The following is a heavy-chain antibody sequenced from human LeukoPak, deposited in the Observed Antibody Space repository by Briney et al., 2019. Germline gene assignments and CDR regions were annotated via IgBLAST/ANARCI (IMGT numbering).Heavy chain of an antibody. Sequence: GGSLRLSCAASGFTFSSYSIHWVRQAPGKGLEWVSSISSYSDFTYYADSVKGRFTISRDNAKNSLYLQMNSLRAEDTAVYYCARGGAQLPPNWFDPWGQGTLVTVSS. CDR2: ISSYSDFT. D-gene: IGHD2-2*01. V-gene: IGHV3-21*01. J-gene: IGHJ5*02. CDR1: GFTFSSYS. CDR3: ARGGAQLPPNWFDP.